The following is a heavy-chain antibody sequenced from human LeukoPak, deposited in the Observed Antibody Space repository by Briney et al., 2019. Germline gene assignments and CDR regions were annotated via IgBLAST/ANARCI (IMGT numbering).Heavy chain of an antibody. D-gene: IGHD2-2*01. Sequence: ASVKVSCKASGYTFTSYYMHWVRQAPGQGLEWMGWISPNSGGTNYAQKFQGRVTMTRDTSISTAYMELSRLRSDDTAVYYCARRIVVVPAEGLGWFDPWGQGTLVTVSS. V-gene: IGHV1-2*02. CDR3: ARRIVVVPAEGLGWFDP. CDR1: GYTFTSYY. J-gene: IGHJ5*02. CDR2: ISPNSGGT.